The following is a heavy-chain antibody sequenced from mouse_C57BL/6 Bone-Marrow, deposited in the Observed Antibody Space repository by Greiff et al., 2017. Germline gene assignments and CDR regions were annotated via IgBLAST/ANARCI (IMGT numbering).Heavy chain of an antibody. D-gene: IGHD4-1*02. CDR1: GYTFTSYG. Sequence: QVQLQQSGAELARPGASVKLSCKASGYTFTSYGISWVKQRTGQGLEWIGEIYPRSGNTYYNEKFKGKATLTADKSSSTAYMELSSLTSEDSAVYYRARSVGCNWDAMDYWGQGTSVTVSS. J-gene: IGHJ4*01. CDR3: ARSVGCNWDAMDY. CDR2: IYPRSGNT. V-gene: IGHV1-81*01.